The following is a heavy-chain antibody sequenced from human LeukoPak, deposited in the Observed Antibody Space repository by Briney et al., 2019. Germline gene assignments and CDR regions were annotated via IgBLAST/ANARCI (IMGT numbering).Heavy chain of an antibody. Sequence: SETLSLTCTVSGGSISSSSYYWGWIRQPPGKGLEWIGSIYYSGSTYYNPSLKSRVTISVDTSKNQFSLKLSSVTAADTAVYYCASPYYDILTGYYVPPAFDYWGQGTLVTVSS. V-gene: IGHV4-39*07. CDR1: GGSISSSSYY. J-gene: IGHJ4*02. D-gene: IGHD3-9*01. CDR2: IYYSGST. CDR3: ASPYYDILTGYYVPPAFDY.